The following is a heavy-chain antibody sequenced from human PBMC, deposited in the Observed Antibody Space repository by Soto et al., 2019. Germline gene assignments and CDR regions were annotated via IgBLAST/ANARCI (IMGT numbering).Heavy chain of an antibody. J-gene: IGHJ5*02. V-gene: IGHV1-18*01. D-gene: IGHD6-6*01. CDR2: ISAYNGNT. Sequence: VASLKVSCKASGYTFTSYGISWVRQAPGQGLEWMGWISAYNGNTNYAQKLQGRVTMTTDTSTSTAYMELRSLRSDDTAVYYCARDVAARLANWFDPWGQGTLVIVSS. CDR1: GYTFTSYG. CDR3: ARDVAARLANWFDP.